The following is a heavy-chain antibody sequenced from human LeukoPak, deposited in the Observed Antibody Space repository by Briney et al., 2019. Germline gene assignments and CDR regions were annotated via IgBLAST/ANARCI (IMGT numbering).Heavy chain of an antibody. D-gene: IGHD6-19*01. CDR1: GFTFDDYA. CDR3: AKVAEYIAVAGHFDY. J-gene: IGHJ4*02. Sequence: GGSLRLSCAASGFTFDDYAMHWVRQAPGKGLEWVSLVSGDGGSTYYADSVKGRFTISRDNSKNSLYLQMNSLRTEDTALYYYAKVAEYIAVAGHFDYWGQGTLVTVSS. CDR2: VSGDGGST. V-gene: IGHV3-43*02.